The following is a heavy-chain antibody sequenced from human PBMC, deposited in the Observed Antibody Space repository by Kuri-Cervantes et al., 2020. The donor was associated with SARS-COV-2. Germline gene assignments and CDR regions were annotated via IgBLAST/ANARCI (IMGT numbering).Heavy chain of an antibody. CDR1: GFSFSDYY. V-gene: IGHV3-11*01. CDR3: ARDRGDPRSYYYYGMDV. CDR2: ISSSGSTI. Sequence: GGSLRLSCAASGFSFSDYYMSWIRQAPGKGLEWVSYISSSGSTIYYADSVKGRFTISRDNAKNSLYLQMNSLRAEDTAVYYCARDRGDPRSYYYYGMDVWGQGTTVTVSS. J-gene: IGHJ6*02. D-gene: IGHD4-17*01.